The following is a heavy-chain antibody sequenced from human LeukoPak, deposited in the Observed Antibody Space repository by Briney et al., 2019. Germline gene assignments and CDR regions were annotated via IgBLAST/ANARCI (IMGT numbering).Heavy chain of an antibody. CDR2: IIPIFGTA. Sequence: SVKVSCKASGGTFSSYAISWVRQAPGQGLEWMGGIIPIFGTANYAQKFQGRVTITADKSTSTAYMGLSSLRSEDTAVYYCARDRPIYCSGGSCYLFDYWGQGTLVTVSS. V-gene: IGHV1-69*06. D-gene: IGHD2-15*01. CDR3: ARDRPIYCSGGSCYLFDY. CDR1: GGTFSSYA. J-gene: IGHJ4*02.